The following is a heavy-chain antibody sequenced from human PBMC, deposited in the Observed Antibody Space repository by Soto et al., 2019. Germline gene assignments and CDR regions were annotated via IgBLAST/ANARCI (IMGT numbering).Heavy chain of an antibody. V-gene: IGHV4-39*01. CDR3: ARRDDYIWGSYRYTDWFDP. D-gene: IGHD3-16*02. Sequence: SETLSLTCTVSGGSISSSSYYWGWIRQPPGKGLEWIGSIYYSGSTYYNPSLKSRVTISVDTSKNQFSLKLSSVTAADTAVYYCARRDDYIWGSYRYTDWFDPWGQGTLVTVSS. CDR2: IYYSGST. J-gene: IGHJ5*02. CDR1: GGSISSSSYY.